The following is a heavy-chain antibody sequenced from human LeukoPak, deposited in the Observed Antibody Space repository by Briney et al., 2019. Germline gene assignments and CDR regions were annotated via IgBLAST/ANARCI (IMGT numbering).Heavy chain of an antibody. D-gene: IGHD5-24*01. CDR1: GGSISNYY. Sequence: SETLSLTCTVSGGSISNYYWNWIRQPPGKGLEWLAYFYYSGSTNTTDYNPSLRSRITISIDTSKNQFSLKLSSVTAADTAVYYCARSLSFDGYSDYWGQGTLVTVSS. CDR2: FYYSGST. V-gene: IGHV4-59*01. CDR3: ARSLSFDGYSDY. J-gene: IGHJ4*02.